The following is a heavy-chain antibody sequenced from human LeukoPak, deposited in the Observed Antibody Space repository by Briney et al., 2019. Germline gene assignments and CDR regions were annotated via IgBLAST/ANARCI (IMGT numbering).Heavy chain of an antibody. Sequence: PSETLSLTCAVYGGSFSGYYWSWIRQPPGKGLEWIGEIHHSGRTKYNPSLKSRVIISLDTSKTQFSLKLSFVTAADTAVYYCARVPSVSFGLLSAPYYMDVWGKGTTVTVSS. D-gene: IGHD3/OR15-3a*01. CDR3: ARVPSVSFGLLSAPYYMDV. CDR1: GGSFSGYY. V-gene: IGHV4-34*01. CDR2: IHHSGRT. J-gene: IGHJ6*03.